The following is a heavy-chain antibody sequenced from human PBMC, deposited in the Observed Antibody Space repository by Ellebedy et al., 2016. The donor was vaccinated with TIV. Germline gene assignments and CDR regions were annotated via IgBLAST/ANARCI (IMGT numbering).Heavy chain of an antibody. V-gene: IGHV3-33*08. J-gene: IGHJ4*02. Sequence: PGGSLRLSCAASGFTFSSFGMHWVRQAPGKGLDWVAMISYDGNTKFYADSVKGRFTISRDNSKNTLYLQMNSLRAEDTAVYHCARDIGIAAAGISPDYWGQGTLVTVSS. CDR3: ARDIGIAAAGISPDY. D-gene: IGHD6-13*01. CDR2: ISYDGNTK. CDR1: GFTFSSFG.